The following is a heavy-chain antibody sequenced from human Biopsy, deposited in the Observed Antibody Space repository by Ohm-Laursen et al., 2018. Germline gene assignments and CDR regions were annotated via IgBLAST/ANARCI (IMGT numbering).Heavy chain of an antibody. Sequence: SDTPSLTCPVSGGSIKSYYWNWIRQSPGKGLEWIGFIYYTGHTNYNPSLKSRATISVDASKNQFSLKVISVTAADTAVYYCARLTGDPSYWGQGILVTVSS. V-gene: IGHV4-59*07. CDR3: ARLTGDPSY. CDR2: IYYTGHT. CDR1: GGSIKSYY. J-gene: IGHJ4*02. D-gene: IGHD7-27*01.